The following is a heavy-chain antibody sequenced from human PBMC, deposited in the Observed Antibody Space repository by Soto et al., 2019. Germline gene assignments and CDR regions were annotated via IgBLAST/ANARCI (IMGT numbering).Heavy chain of an antibody. CDR2: ISYDGSNK. J-gene: IGHJ4*02. Sequence: PGGSLRLSCAASGFTFSSYAMSWVRQAPGKGLEWVSVISYDGSNKYYADSVKGRFTISRDNSKNTLYLQMNSLIAEDTAVYYCAKNQDYYGSGSTIDYWGQGTLVTVSS. D-gene: IGHD3-10*01. CDR1: GFTFSSYA. CDR3: AKNQDYYGSGSTIDY. V-gene: IGHV3-30*18.